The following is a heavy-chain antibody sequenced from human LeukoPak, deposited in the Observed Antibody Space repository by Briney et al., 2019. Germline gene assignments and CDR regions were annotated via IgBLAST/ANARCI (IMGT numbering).Heavy chain of an antibody. CDR3: AIRPMDTAMVAAGEAFDI. V-gene: IGHV1-69*10. J-gene: IGHJ3*02. D-gene: IGHD5-18*01. CDR1: GGTFSSYA. CDR2: IIPILGIA. Sequence: GASVTVSCKASGGTFSSYAISWVRQAPGQGLEWMGRIIPILGIANYAQKFQGRVTITADKSTSTAYMELSSLRSEDTAVYYCAIRPMDTAMVAAGEAFDIWGQGTMVTVSS.